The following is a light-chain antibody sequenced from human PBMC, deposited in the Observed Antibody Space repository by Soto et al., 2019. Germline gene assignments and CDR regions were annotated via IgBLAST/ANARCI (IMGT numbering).Light chain of an antibody. V-gene: IGLV2-23*01. CDR1: SSGVGSYNL. J-gene: IGLJ3*02. CDR3: CSYADNSTWV. CDR2: EDT. Sequence: QSALTQPASVSGSPGQSITISCTGTSSGVGSYNLVSWYQHHPGKAPKLMISEDTKRPSGVSNRFSGSKSGDTASLTISGLQAEDEADYYCCSYADNSTWVFGGGTKLTVL.